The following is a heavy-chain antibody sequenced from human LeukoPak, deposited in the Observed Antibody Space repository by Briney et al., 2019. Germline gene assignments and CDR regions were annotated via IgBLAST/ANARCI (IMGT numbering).Heavy chain of an antibody. CDR1: GGSINSYS. Sequence: SETLSLTCTVSGGSINSYSWSWIRQPPGKGLEWIGYIYYSGSANYNPSLMSRAAISEDTSKNQVSLKLSSVTAADTAIYYCARGPAWYFNYWGQGTLVTVSS. CDR2: IYYSGSA. CDR3: ARGPAWYFNY. V-gene: IGHV4-59*01. J-gene: IGHJ4*02.